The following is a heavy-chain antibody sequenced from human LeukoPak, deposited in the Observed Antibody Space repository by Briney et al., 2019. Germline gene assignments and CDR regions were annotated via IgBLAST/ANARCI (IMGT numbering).Heavy chain of an antibody. J-gene: IGHJ4*02. CDR1: GYTFAGYY. CDR2: ISPNSDDT. V-gene: IGHV1-2*02. CDR3: ARGGFDY. Sequence: ASVKVSCKASGYTFAGYYLHWVRQAPGQGLEWMGWISPNSDDTNYAQKFRGRVNMTRDTSISTAYMELSRLRSDDTAIYYCARGGFDYWGQGTLVTVSS.